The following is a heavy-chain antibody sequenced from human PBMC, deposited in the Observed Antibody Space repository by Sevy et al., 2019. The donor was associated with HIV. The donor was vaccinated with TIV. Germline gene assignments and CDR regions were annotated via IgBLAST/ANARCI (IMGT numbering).Heavy chain of an antibody. Sequence: GGSLRLSCAASGFTFSSYWMSWVRQAPGKGLEWVANIKQDGSEKYYVDSVKGRFTISRDNAKNSLYLQMNSLRAEDTAVYYCARSGGSPTTVAYFDYLGQGTLVTVSS. CDR3: ARSGGSPTTVAYFDY. J-gene: IGHJ4*02. D-gene: IGHD4-17*01. CDR1: GFTFSSYW. CDR2: IKQDGSEK. V-gene: IGHV3-7*01.